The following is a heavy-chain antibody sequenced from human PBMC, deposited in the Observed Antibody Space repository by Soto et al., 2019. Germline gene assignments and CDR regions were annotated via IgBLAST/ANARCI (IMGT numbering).Heavy chain of an antibody. CDR3: AHAYSSNWIFDY. D-gene: IGHD6-13*01. Sequence: QITLKESGPTLMKPTQTLTLTCTFSGFSLSTTGMGVGWIRQPPGKALEWLALIYWDDGKRYSPSLKSRLTITKDTSKNQVVLTMTTMDPVDTATYYCAHAYSSNWIFDYWGQGTLVTVPS. CDR2: IYWDDGK. V-gene: IGHV2-5*02. CDR1: GFSLSTTGMG. J-gene: IGHJ4*02.